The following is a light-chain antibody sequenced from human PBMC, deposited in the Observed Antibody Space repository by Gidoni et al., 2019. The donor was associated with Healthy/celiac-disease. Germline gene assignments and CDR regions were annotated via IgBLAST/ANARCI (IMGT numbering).Light chain of an antibody. J-gene: IGKJ1*01. Sequence: DIQMTQSPSSLSASVGDRVTITCRASQVISNYLAWYQQKPGKVPKLLIYAASTLQSGVPSRFSGSGSGSDFTLTIISLQPEDVATYYCQKYNSAPRTFGQGTKVDIK. CDR3: QKYNSAPRT. V-gene: IGKV1-27*01. CDR1: QVISNY. CDR2: AAS.